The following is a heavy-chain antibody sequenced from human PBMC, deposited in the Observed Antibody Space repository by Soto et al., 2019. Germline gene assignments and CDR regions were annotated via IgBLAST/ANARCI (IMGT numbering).Heavy chain of an antibody. CDR1: GGTFSSYA. CDR3: ARPTGGSSSGLYYYGMDV. CDR2: IIPIFGTA. Sequence: QVQLVQSGAEVKKPGSSVKVSCKASGGTFSSYAISWVRQAPGQGLEWMGGIIPIFGTANYAQKFQGRVTITADESTSTAYMELSSLRSEDTAVYYCARPTGGSSSGLYYYGMDVWGQGTTVTVSS. V-gene: IGHV1-69*01. D-gene: IGHD6-13*01. J-gene: IGHJ6*02.